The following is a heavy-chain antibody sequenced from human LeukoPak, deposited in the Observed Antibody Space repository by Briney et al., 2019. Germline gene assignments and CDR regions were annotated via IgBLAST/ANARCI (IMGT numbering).Heavy chain of an antibody. Sequence: GGSLRLSCAASGVTFSSYWMHWVRQAPGKGLVWVSRINSDGSSTSYADSVKGRFTISRDNAKHTLYLQMNSVRAEDTAVYYCARVVPAALSYYYMDVWGKETTVTVSS. CDR3: ARVVPAALSYYYMDV. V-gene: IGHV3-74*01. CDR1: GVTFSSYW. D-gene: IGHD2-2*01. CDR2: INSDGSST. J-gene: IGHJ6*03.